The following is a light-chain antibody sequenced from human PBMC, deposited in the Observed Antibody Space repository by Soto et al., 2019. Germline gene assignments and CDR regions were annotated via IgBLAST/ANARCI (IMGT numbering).Light chain of an antibody. CDR3: QQVDSYPRT. CDR2: TAS. CDR1: HSISSH. J-gene: IGKJ5*01. V-gene: IGKV1-39*01. Sequence: DIRMTQSPSSLSASVGDTVTITCRASHSISSHLNLYQQKPGKAPNLLMYTASNLQSGVPSRFSGSGSGTDFTLTISSLQPEDFATCYCQQVDSYPRTFGQGTRLEIK.